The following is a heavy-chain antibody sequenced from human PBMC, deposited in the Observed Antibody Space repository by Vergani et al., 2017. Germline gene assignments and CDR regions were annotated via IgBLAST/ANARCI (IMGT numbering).Heavy chain of an antibody. CDR1: GGSISSGGYY. Sequence: QVQLQESGPGLVKPSQTLSLTCTVSGGSISSGGYYWSWIRQNPGKGLEWIGYIYYSGSTYYNPSLKSRVTISVDTSKNQFSLKLSSVTAADTAVYYCARVPMTTVTTRVPYTGWFDPWGQGTLVTVSS. CDR3: ARVPMTTVTTRVPYTGWFDP. J-gene: IGHJ5*02. CDR2: IYYSGST. V-gene: IGHV4-31*03. D-gene: IGHD4-17*01.